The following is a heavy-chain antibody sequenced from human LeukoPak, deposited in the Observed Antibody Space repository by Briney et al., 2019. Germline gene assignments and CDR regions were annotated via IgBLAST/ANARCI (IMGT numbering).Heavy chain of an antibody. CDR1: GWSFSGYY. Sequence: SETLSLTCAVYGWSFSGYYWSWIRQPPGKGLEWIGYIYYSGSTNYNPSLKSRVTISVDTSKNQFSLKLSSVTAADTAVYYCARVLGSGWVYNWFDPWGQGTLVTVSS. CDR3: ARVLGSGWVYNWFDP. V-gene: IGHV4-59*01. J-gene: IGHJ5*02. D-gene: IGHD6-19*01. CDR2: IYYSGST.